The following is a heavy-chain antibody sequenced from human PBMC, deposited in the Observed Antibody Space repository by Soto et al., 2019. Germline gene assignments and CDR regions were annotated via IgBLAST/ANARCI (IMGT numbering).Heavy chain of an antibody. D-gene: IGHD2-21*01. V-gene: IGHV2-5*02. Sequence: QITLKESGPTLVKPTQTLTLTCTFSGFSLSTTGVGVGWIRQPPGKALEWLALIYWDDDKRYNPSLKSRLTITKDTCKNQGVFTMPNLEPVDTATYYCVQSRCGGDCLQSYSSHSDYGLDVWGQGTTVTVSS. CDR3: VQSRCGGDCLQSYSSHSDYGLDV. CDR2: IYWDDDK. J-gene: IGHJ6*02. CDR1: GFSLSTTGVG.